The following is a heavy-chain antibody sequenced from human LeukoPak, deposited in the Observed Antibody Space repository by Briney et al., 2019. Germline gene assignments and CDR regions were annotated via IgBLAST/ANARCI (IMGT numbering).Heavy chain of an antibody. CDR3: ARGVSVYYDSSGYYYFDY. J-gene: IGHJ4*02. V-gene: IGHV4-31*03. CDR1: GDSISSDAFY. CDR2: IYYSGST. D-gene: IGHD3-22*01. Sequence: SETLSLTCTVSGDSISSDAFYWSWVRQHPGKGLEWIGYIYYSGSTSYNPSLKSRPTISVDTSENQFSLKLRSVTAADTAVYYCARGVSVYYDSSGYYYFDYWGQGTLVTVSS.